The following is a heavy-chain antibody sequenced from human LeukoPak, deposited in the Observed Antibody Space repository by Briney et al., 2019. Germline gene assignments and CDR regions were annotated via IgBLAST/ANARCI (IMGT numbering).Heavy chain of an antibody. Sequence: ASVNVSCKASGYTFTSYGISWVRQAPGQGLEWMGWISAYNGNTNYAQKLQGRVTMTTDTSASTAYMELRSLRSDDTAVYYCARVLLTTVGFDHWGQGTLVTVSS. V-gene: IGHV1-18*01. CDR1: GYTFTSYG. J-gene: IGHJ4*02. CDR3: ARVLLTTVGFDH. CDR2: ISAYNGNT. D-gene: IGHD4-11*01.